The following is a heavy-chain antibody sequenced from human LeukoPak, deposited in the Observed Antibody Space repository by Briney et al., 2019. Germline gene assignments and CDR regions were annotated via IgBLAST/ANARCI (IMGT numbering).Heavy chain of an antibody. CDR1: GGSISSSSYY. CDR2: IYYSGST. V-gene: IGHV4-39*01. CDR3: ARQNPDDFWSGYYQYWFDP. J-gene: IGHJ5*02. D-gene: IGHD3-3*01. Sequence: SETLSLTCTVSGGSISSSSYYWGWIRQPPGKGLEWIGSIYYSGSTYYNPSLKSRVTMSVDTSKNQFSLKLSSVTAADTAVYYCARQNPDDFWSGYYQYWFDPWGQGTLVTVSS.